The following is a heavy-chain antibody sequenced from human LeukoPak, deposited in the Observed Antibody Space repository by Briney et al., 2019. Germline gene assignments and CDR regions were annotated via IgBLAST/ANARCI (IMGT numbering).Heavy chain of an antibody. Sequence: ASVKVSCKASGYTFTSYGISWVRQAPGQGPEWMGWISAYNGNTNYAQKLQGRVTMTTDTSTSTAYMELRSLRSDDTAVYYCARVGGDCSSTSCYIDPWGQGTLVTVSS. CDR1: GYTFTSYG. J-gene: IGHJ5*02. D-gene: IGHD2-2*03. CDR3: ARVGGDCSSTSCYIDP. CDR2: ISAYNGNT. V-gene: IGHV1-18*01.